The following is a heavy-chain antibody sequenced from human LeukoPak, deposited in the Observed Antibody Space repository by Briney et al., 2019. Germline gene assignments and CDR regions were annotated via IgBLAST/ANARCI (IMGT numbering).Heavy chain of an antibody. V-gene: IGHV1-18*01. CDR3: ARDGTSTDDY. CDR2: ISGNNDNP. Sequence: ASVKVSCKASGYTFSNFGISWVRQATGQGLEWMGWISGNNDNPNYGQKFQGRFTVTSDSSTRTAYMELKRLRSDDTAVYYCARDGTSTDDYWGQGTLVTVSS. CDR1: GYTFSNFG. J-gene: IGHJ4*02. D-gene: IGHD2-2*01.